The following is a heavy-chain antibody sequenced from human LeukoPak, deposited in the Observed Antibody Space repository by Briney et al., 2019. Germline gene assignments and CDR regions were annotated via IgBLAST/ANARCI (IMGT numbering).Heavy chain of an antibody. D-gene: IGHD3-3*01. CDR1: GGTFSSYA. CDR2: IIPIFGTA. J-gene: IGHJ4*02. Sequence: SVKVSCKASGGTFSSYAISGMRQAPGQGLEWMGGIIPIFGTANYAQKFQGRVTITTDESTSTAYMELSSLRSEDTAVYYCARLNDFWSGYRTGRFDYWGQGTLVTVSS. V-gene: IGHV1-69*05. CDR3: ARLNDFWSGYRTGRFDY.